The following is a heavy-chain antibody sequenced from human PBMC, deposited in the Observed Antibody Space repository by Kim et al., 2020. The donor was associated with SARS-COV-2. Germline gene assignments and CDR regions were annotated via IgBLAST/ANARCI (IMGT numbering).Heavy chain of an antibody. CDR3: ARGNELGSTLRDYWFDP. J-gene: IGHJ5*02. D-gene: IGHD6-13*01. V-gene: IGHV1-2*02. Sequence: ASVKVSCKASGYTFTGNYMHWVRKAPGQGFEWMGMINPSSGGTNSAQKFQGRVTMTRDTSTSTAYMELNRLTSDDTAVYYCARGNELGSTLRDYWFDPWGQGTRVTVSS. CDR2: INPSSGGT. CDR1: GYTFTGNY.